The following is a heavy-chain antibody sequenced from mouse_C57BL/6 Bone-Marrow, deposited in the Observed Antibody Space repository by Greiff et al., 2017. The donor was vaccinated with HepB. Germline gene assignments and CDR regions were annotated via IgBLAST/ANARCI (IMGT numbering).Heavy chain of an antibody. D-gene: IGHD1-1*01. CDR1: GYAFSSSW. J-gene: IGHJ3*01. CDR2: IYPGDGDT. CDR3: AYYYGSSYWGFAY. V-gene: IGHV1-82*01. Sequence: VQLQQSGPELVKPGASVKISCKASGYAFSSSWMNWVKQRPGKGLEWIGRIYPGDGDTNYNGKFKGKATLTADKSSSTAYMQLSSLTSEDSTVYFCAYYYGSSYWGFAYWGQGTLVTVSA.